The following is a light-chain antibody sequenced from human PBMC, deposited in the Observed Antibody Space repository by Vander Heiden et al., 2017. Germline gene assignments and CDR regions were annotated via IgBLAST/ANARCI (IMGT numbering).Light chain of an antibody. CDR1: QGISSD. V-gene: IGKV1-13*02. J-gene: IGKJ4*01. Sequence: AIQFLQSPPSLPASVGDRVTITCRASQGISSDLAWYQQKPWKAPKLLIYDASSLESGVPSRFSGSGSGTDFTLTISSLQPEDFATYYCHQFNSYPLTFGGGTKVEIK. CDR2: DAS. CDR3: HQFNSYPLT.